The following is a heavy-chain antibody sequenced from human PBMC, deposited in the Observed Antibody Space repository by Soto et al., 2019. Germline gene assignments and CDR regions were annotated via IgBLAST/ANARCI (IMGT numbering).Heavy chain of an antibody. Sequence: QVQLQESGPGLVKPSETLSLTCTVSGGSISSYYWSWIRQPPGKGLEWIGYIYYSGSTNYNPSLKSRVTISVDTSKNQFSLKLSSVTAADTAVYYCARALYYYGWHGMDVWGQGTTVTVSS. CDR3: ARALYYYGWHGMDV. CDR2: IYYSGST. D-gene: IGHD3-10*01. CDR1: GGSISSYY. J-gene: IGHJ6*02. V-gene: IGHV4-59*01.